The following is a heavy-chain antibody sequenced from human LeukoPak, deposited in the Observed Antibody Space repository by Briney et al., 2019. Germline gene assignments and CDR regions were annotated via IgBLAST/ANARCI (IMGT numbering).Heavy chain of an antibody. CDR3: ARHRYTSSSSYFDF. CDR1: GGSISGYY. D-gene: IGHD6-6*01. CDR2: IYSSGST. Sequence: SETLSLTCTVSGGSISGYYWTWIRQPPGKGLEWIGYIYSSGSTKYNPSPKSRVTISVDTSKNQFSLRLSTVTAADTAVYYCARHRYTSSSSYFDFWGQGTLVTVSS. V-gene: IGHV4-59*08. J-gene: IGHJ4*02.